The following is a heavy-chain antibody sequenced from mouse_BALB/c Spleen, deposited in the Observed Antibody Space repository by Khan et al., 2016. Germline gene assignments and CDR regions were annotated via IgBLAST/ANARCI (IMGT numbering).Heavy chain of an antibody. CDR3: ARDGYLDY. CDR1: GFTFSNYW. Sequence: EVKLEVSGGGLVQPGGSMKLSCVASGFTFSNYWMNWVRQSPEKGLEWVAEIRLKSNNHAIYYAESVKGRFTISRDDSKSSVYLQMNNISAEDTGMYYCARDGYLDYWGQGTTLTVSS. CDR2: IRLKSNNHAI. J-gene: IGHJ2*01. D-gene: IGHD2-3*01. V-gene: IGHV6-6*02.